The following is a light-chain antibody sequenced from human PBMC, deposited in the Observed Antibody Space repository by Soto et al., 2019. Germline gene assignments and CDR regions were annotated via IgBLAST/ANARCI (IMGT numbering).Light chain of an antibody. CDR3: YSYAGTYTFYV. V-gene: IGLV2-11*01. J-gene: IGLJ1*01. Sequence: QSVLTQPRSVSGSPGQSVTISCTGTSSDVGGYDYVSWYQQHPGKAPKLMIYDVTKRPSGVPDRFSGSRSGNTASLTISGLQAEDDADYYCYSYAGTYTFYVFGTGTKLTVL. CDR1: SSDVGGYDY. CDR2: DVT.